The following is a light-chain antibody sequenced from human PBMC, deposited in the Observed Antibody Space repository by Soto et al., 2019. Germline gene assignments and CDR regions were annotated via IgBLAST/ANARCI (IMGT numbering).Light chain of an antibody. CDR1: QDISTY. Sequence: DIQMTQAPSSLSASVGDRVTITCRARQDISTYLAWYQQKPGTVPKLLRSAACTLQSGVPPRFSGSGSGTDCTITISSRQPDDVSTYYYQKYDNAPLTFGGGTKVEIK. CDR2: AAC. V-gene: IGKV1-27*01. J-gene: IGKJ4*01. CDR3: QKYDNAPLT.